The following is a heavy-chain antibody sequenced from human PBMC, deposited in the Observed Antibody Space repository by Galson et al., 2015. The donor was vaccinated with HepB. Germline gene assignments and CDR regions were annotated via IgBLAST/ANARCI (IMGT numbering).Heavy chain of an antibody. CDR1: GGSISSYY. D-gene: IGHD4-17*01. Sequence: ETLSLTCTVSGGSISSYYWSWIRQPAGKGLEWIGRIYTSGSTNYNPSLKSRVTMSVDTSKKQFSLKLSSVTAADTAVYYCASTRHDYGDYGAWNYFDYWGQGTLVTVSS. V-gene: IGHV4-4*07. J-gene: IGHJ4*02. CDR2: IYTSGST. CDR3: ASTRHDYGDYGAWNYFDY.